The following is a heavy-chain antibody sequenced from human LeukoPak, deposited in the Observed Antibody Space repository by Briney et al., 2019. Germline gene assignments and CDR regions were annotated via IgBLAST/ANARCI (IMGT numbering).Heavy chain of an antibody. CDR1: GFTFSSYT. J-gene: IGHJ5*02. D-gene: IGHD1-26*01. V-gene: IGHV3-21*04. Sequence: AGGSLRLSCAASGFTFSSYTMTWVRQAPGKGPEWVSSINPDNRYIYYADSVKGRFTISRDNSRNTLYLQMNSLRAEDTAVYYCARDRGASGSYAPPNWFDPWGQGTLVTVSS. CDR3: ARDRGASGSYAPPNWFDP. CDR2: INPDNRYI.